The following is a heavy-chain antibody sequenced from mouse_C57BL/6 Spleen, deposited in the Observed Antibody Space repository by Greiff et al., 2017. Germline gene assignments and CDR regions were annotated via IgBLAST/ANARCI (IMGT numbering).Heavy chain of an antibody. V-gene: IGHV1-62-2*01. D-gene: IGHD1-1*01. CDR2: FYTGSGSI. Sequence: QVQLQQSGAELVKPGASVKLSCKASGYTFTEYTIHWVKQRSGQGLEWLGWFYTGSGSIKYNEKFKDKATLTADKSSSTVYMLISRLTSEDSAVYISARHEDSPPYGKGMDYWGQGTSVTVSS. CDR1: GYTFTEYT. J-gene: IGHJ4*01. CDR3: ARHEDSPPYGKGMDY.